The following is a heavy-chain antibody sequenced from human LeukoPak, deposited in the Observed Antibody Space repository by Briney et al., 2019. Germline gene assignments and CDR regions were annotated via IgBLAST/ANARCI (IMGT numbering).Heavy chain of an antibody. CDR3: ASVATGYCSGGSCFGY. V-gene: IGHV3-74*01. CDR1: GFSFSGYW. D-gene: IGHD2-15*01. CDR2: VKSDGSST. J-gene: IGHJ4*02. Sequence: GSLRLSCAASGFSFSGYWMHWVRQAPGKGLVWVSRVKSDGSSTSYADSVKGRFTISRDNTKNTLYLQMNSLRAEDTAVYYCASVATGYCSGGSCFGYWGQGTLVTVSS.